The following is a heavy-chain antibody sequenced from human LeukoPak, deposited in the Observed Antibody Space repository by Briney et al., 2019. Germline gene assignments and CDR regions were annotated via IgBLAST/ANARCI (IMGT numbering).Heavy chain of an antibody. Sequence: GGSLRLSCVTSGFTFSNCAMSWVRQAPGKGLEWVSTIYGASTFYSASVKGRFTISRDNSKNTLYLQMNSLRAEDTAIYYCAKDQAGDGYNSMWGQGTRVTVSS. CDR1: GFTFSNCA. V-gene: IGHV3-23*05. D-gene: IGHD5-24*01. CDR3: AKDQAGDGYNSM. J-gene: IGHJ4*02. CDR2: IYGAST.